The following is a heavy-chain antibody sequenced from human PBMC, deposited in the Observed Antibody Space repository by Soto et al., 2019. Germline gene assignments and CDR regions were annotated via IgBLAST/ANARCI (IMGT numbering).Heavy chain of an antibody. CDR1: GFTFSSYA. D-gene: IGHD3-3*01. J-gene: IGHJ6*01. CDR2: ISYDGSNK. Sequence: PGGSLRLSCAASGFTFSSYAMHWVRQAPGKGLEWVAVISYDGSNKYYADSVKGRFTISRDNSKNTLYLQMNSLRAEDTAVYYCARDRGITIFGVVIYCYGKDVWGQGTTVTVYS. CDR3: ARDRGITIFGVVIYCYGKDV. V-gene: IGHV3-30-3*01.